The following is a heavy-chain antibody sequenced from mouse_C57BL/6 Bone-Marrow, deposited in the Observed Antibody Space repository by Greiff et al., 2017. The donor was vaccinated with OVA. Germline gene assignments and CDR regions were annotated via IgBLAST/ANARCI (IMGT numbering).Heavy chain of an antibody. Sequence: EVQGVESGGGLVQPGESLKLSCESNEYEFPSHDMSWVRKTPEKRLELVAAINSDGGSTYYPDTMERRFIISRDNTKKALYLQMSSVRSEDAAFADYYAMDYWGQGTSVTVSS. CDR3: AMDY. CDR1: EYEFPSHD. CDR2: INSDGGST. J-gene: IGHJ4*01. V-gene: IGHV5-2*01.